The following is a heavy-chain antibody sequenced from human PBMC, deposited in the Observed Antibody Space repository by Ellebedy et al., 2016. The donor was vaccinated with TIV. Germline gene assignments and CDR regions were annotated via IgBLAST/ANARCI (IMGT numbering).Heavy chain of an antibody. D-gene: IGHD3-10*01. CDR2: INPNSGDT. CDR1: GYIFTGYY. Sequence: AASVKVSCKASGYIFTGYYLHWVRQAPGQGLEWMGWINPNSGDTKFSQNFQGRVTMTRDTSISTAYMELTRLRSEDTAVYYCAAAYGSGSYYNEDWGQGTLVTVSS. CDR3: AAAYGSGSYYNED. J-gene: IGHJ4*02. V-gene: IGHV1-2*02.